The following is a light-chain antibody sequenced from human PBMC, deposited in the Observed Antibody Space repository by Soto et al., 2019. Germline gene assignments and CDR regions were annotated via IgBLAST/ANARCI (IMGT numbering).Light chain of an antibody. V-gene: IGLV2-14*01. CDR2: EVT. J-gene: IGLJ1*01. Sequence: SVLTQPASVSGSPGQSITISCTATSSDVGSFNYVSWYQHHPGKAPKLMIYEVTSRPSGVSNRFSGSKSGNTASLTISGLQAEDEADYYCVSYATSTTLYVFGSGTKAPS. CDR3: VSYATSTTLYV. CDR1: SSDVGSFNY.